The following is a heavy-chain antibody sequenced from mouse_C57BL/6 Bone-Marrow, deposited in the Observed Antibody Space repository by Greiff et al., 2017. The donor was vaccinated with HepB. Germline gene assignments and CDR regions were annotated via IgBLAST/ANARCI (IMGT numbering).Heavy chain of an antibody. CDR1: GFNIKDDY. CDR3: TTYYDYELFAY. D-gene: IGHD2-4*01. J-gene: IGHJ3*01. CDR2: IDPENGDT. Sequence: VQLQQSGAELVRPGASVKLSCTASGFNIKDDYMHWVKQRPEQGLEWIGWIDPENGDTEYASKFQGKATITADTSSNTAYLQLSSLTSEDTAVYYCTTYYDYELFAYWGQGTLVTVSA. V-gene: IGHV14-4*01.